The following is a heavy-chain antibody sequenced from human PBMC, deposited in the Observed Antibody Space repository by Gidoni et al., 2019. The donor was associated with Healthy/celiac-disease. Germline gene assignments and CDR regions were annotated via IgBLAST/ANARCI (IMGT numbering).Heavy chain of an antibody. D-gene: IGHD6-13*01. V-gene: IGHV3-21*01. CDR2: ISSSSSYI. CDR1: GFPFSSYS. CDR3: ARDPEGGYSSSWYYYYYGMDV. Sequence: EVQLVESGGGLVKPGGSLRLSCAASGFPFSSYSMNWVRQAPGKGLEWVSSISSSSSYIYYADSVKGRFTISRDNAKNSLYLQMNSLRAEDTAVYYCARDPEGGYSSSWYYYYYGMDVWGQGTTVTVSS. J-gene: IGHJ6*02.